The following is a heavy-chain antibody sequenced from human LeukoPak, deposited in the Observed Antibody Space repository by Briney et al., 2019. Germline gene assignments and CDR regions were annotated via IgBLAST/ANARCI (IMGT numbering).Heavy chain of an antibody. CDR3: ARGNRDDVFDI. Sequence: SETLSLTCAVYGGSFSGYYWSWIRQPPGKGLEWIGEINHSGSTNYNPSLKSRVTISVDTSKNQFSLKLSSVTAADTAVYYCARGNRDDVFDIWGQGTMVTVSS. CDR2: INHSGST. V-gene: IGHV4-34*01. J-gene: IGHJ3*02. CDR1: GGSFSGYY. D-gene: IGHD2/OR15-2a*01.